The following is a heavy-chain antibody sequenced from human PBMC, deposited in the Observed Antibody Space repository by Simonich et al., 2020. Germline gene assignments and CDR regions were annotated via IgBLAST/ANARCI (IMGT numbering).Heavy chain of an antibody. V-gene: IGHV3-48*03. CDR1: GFTFSSYE. CDR3: ARDLYSSSSAFDI. Sequence: EVQLVESGGGLVQPGGSLRLSCAASGFTFSSYEMNWVRQAPGKGLEWGSYISSGGSTIYYADSVKGRFTISRDNAKNSLYLQMNSLRAEDTAVYYCARDLYSSSSAFDIWGQGTMVTVSS. D-gene: IGHD6-6*01. J-gene: IGHJ3*02. CDR2: ISSGGSTI.